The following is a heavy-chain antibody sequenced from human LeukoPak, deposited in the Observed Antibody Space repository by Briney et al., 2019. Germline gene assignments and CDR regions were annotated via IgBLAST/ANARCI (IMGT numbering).Heavy chain of an antibody. D-gene: IGHD3-22*01. CDR3: ARGSGAPYDSSGYYLDY. J-gene: IGHJ4*02. V-gene: IGHV4-34*01. CDR2: INHSGST. CDR1: GGSFSGYY. Sequence: SETLSLTCAVYGGSFSGYYWSWIRQPPGKGLEWIGEINHSGSTNYNPSLKSRVTISVDTSKNQFSLKLSSVTAADTAVYYCARGSGAPYDSSGYYLDYWGQGTLVTVSS.